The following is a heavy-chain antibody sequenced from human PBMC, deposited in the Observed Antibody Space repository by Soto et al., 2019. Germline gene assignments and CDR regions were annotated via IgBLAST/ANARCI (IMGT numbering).Heavy chain of an antibody. J-gene: IGHJ4*02. Sequence: ASVKVSCKASGYTFTSYGISWVRQAPGQGLEWMGWISAYNGNTNYAQKLQGRVTMTTDTSTSTAYMELRSLRSDDTAVYYCARWHCSSTSCYRAFVDYWGQGTLVTVSS. CDR1: GYTFTSYG. CDR3: ARWHCSSTSCYRAFVDY. V-gene: IGHV1-18*01. CDR2: ISAYNGNT. D-gene: IGHD2-2*01.